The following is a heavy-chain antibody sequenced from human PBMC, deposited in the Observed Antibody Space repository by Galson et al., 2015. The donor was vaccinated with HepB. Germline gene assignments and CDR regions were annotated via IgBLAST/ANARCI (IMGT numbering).Heavy chain of an antibody. Sequence: SVKVSCKASGYTFTSYGISWVRQAPGQGLEWMGWISAYNSNTNYAQKLQGRVTMTTDTPISTAYMELSRLRSDDTAVYYCAREISYYDSSGYYSPLGYWGQGTLVTVSS. CDR1: GYTFTSYG. CDR3: AREISYYDSSGYYSPLGY. J-gene: IGHJ4*02. CDR2: ISAYNSNT. D-gene: IGHD3-22*01. V-gene: IGHV1-18*01.